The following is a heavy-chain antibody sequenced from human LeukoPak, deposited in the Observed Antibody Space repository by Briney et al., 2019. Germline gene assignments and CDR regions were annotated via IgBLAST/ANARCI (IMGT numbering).Heavy chain of an antibody. J-gene: IGHJ4*02. Sequence: PGGSLRLSCAASGFTFSSYAMSWVRQAPGKGLEWVSVIYSGGSTNYADSVKGRFTISRDNSKNTLYLQMNSLRAEDTAVYYCARAGGGYYSFDYWGQGTLVTVSS. CDR1: GFTFSSYA. CDR2: IYSGGST. D-gene: IGHD3-22*01. V-gene: IGHV3-53*01. CDR3: ARAGGGYYSFDY.